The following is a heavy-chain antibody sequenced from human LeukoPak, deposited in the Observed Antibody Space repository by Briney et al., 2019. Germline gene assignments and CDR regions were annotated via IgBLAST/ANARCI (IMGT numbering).Heavy chain of an antibody. J-gene: IGHJ6*03. CDR2: ISGSGGER. D-gene: IGHD2-15*01. CDR1: AFTFSNYG. Sequence: GGSLRLSCAASAFTFSNYGMSWVRQAPGKGLQWVSGISGSGGERYYTESVKGRFTISRDNSKNTLYLQMNSLRAEDTAVYYGAKGGALYCSGGSCSRWYYMDVWGKGTTVTVSS. CDR3: AKGGALYCSGGSCSRWYYMDV. V-gene: IGHV3-23*01.